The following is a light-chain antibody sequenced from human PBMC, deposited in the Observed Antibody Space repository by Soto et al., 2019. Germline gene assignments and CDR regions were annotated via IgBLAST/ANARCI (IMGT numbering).Light chain of an antibody. CDR1: QSVSDTY. J-gene: IGKJ2*01. V-gene: IGKV3-20*01. Sequence: EIVLTQSPGTLSLSPGERATLSCRTSQSVSDTYLAWYQQKPGQAPRLLIYGASTRATGIPDRFSGSGSGTDFTLTIAKVEPEDFAVYFCHQYDTSPDTIGQGTKLEI. CDR3: HQYDTSPDT. CDR2: GAS.